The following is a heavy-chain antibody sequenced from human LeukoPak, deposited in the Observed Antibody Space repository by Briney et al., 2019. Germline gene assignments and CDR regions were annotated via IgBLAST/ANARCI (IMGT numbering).Heavy chain of an antibody. J-gene: IGHJ6*02. CDR2: ILYDGSNK. CDR1: GFTFSSYG. V-gene: IGHV3-30*03. CDR3: ARDFRDGVDV. Sequence: PGRSLRLSCAASGFTFSSYGMHWVRQAPGKGLEWVAVILYDGSNKYYADSVKARFTISGDNAYNTLYLQMNSLRPEDTAVYYCARDFRDGVDVWGQGTTVTVSS.